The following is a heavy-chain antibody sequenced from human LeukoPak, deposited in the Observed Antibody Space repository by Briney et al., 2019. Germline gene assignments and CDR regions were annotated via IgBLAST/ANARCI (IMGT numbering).Heavy chain of an antibody. CDR2: IYSSGSA. V-gene: IGHV4-4*07. CDR3: ARDGDYHWNDVGYAFDV. J-gene: IGHJ3*01. CDR1: FISISNYF. D-gene: IGHD1-1*01. Sequence: PAGTLSLTRPRTFISISNYFESWIRQAPQPVLKLIGRIYSSGSARYQPSLQSRVSIAVDTSKNQFSLNVNSVTAADTAVYYCARDGDYHWNDVGYAFDVWGQGTMVTVSS.